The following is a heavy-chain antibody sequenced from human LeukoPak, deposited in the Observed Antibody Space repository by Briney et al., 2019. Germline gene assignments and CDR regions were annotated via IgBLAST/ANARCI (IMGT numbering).Heavy chain of an antibody. Sequence: SETLSLTCTVSGGSISTTNWWSWVRQPPGQGLEWIGEISLTGRTNYNPSLNSRVTMSIDESRNQLSLNLTSVIAADTAIYYCSRESGAFCPFGHWGQGTLVIVPS. J-gene: IGHJ4*02. CDR3: SRESGAFCPFGH. CDR1: GGSISTTNW. D-gene: IGHD1-26*01. CDR2: ISLTGRT. V-gene: IGHV4-4*02.